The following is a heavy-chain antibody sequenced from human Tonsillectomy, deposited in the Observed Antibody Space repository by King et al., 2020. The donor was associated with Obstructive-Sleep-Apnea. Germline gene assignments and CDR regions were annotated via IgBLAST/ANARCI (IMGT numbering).Heavy chain of an antibody. Sequence: VQLVESGGGLVQPGRSLRLSCAASGFTFDDYAMHWVRQAPGKGLEWVSGISWNSGNIGYADSVKGRFTISRDNPKNYLYLQMNSLRAEDTALYYCATDTAIEARGVHIWGQRTLFTASS. CDR2: ISWNSGNI. V-gene: IGHV3-9*01. CDR1: GFTFDDYA. D-gene: IGHD3-10*01. J-gene: IGHJ1*01. CDR3: ATDTAIEARGVHI.